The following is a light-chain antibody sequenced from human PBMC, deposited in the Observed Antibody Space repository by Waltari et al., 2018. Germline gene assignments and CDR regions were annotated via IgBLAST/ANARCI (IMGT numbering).Light chain of an antibody. CDR2: SNH. J-gene: IGLJ1*01. CDR1: PSTIGGNT. CDR3: AAWDDSLNGFYV. V-gene: IGLV1-44*01. Sequence: QSVLTQPPSASGTPGQRVTISCSGSPSTIGGNTLTWYQHLPGTAPKLLIHSNHQRPSGVPDRFSGSKSGTSASLAISGLQSEDEADYYCAAWDDSLNGFYVFGTGTKVTVL.